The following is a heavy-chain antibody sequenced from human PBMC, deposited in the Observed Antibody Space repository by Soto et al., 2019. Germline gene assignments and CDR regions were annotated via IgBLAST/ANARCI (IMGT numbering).Heavy chain of an antibody. Sequence: DVQLVESGGGLVQPGGSLRLSCAISGFSVSSNYLSWVRQAPGKGLEWVSVHYSGGSTYYADSVQGRFTISRDKSNNTLYLQMRRVRAEDTAVYFCARHRHPRVTVGAPSPLDPWGQGTQVTVSS. V-gene: IGHV3-53*01. CDR3: ARHRHPRVTVGAPSPLDP. CDR1: GFSVSSNY. CDR2: HYSGGST. D-gene: IGHD1-26*01. J-gene: IGHJ5*02.